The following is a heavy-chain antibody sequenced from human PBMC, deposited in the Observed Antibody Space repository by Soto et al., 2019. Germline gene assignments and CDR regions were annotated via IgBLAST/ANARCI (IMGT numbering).Heavy chain of an antibody. Sequence: ASVKVSCKASGYTFTSYGISWVRQAPGQGLEWMGWIRAYTGNTNSAQKRQGRVTMTPDTSTSTAHMELRSRRSDDTAVSYCARDLECRGGSSCLRGYYGMGVWGQGTRVTVAS. CDR3: ARDLECRGGSSCLRGYYGMGV. J-gene: IGHJ6*02. V-gene: IGHV1-18*01. CDR1: GYTFTSYG. CDR2: IRAYTGNT. D-gene: IGHD2-15*01.